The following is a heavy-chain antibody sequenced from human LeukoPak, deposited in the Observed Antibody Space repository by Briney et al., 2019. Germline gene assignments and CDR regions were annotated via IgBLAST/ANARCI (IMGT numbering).Heavy chain of an antibody. CDR2: ISGYNGDA. Sequence: GASVTVSCKASGFPFTHYGITWVRQAPGQGLEWMGWISGYNGDASYAQKFQGRVTLTTDTSTSTTYMELRSLRSDDTAVYYCARDPTNTSGRYAYFDYWGQGTLVTVSS. CDR1: GFPFTHYG. V-gene: IGHV1-18*01. CDR3: ARDPTNTSGRYAYFDY. J-gene: IGHJ4*02. D-gene: IGHD6-19*01.